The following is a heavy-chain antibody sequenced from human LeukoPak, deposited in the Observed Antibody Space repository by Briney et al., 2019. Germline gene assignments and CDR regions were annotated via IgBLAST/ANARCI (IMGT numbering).Heavy chain of an antibody. D-gene: IGHD5-18*01. J-gene: IGHJ4*02. Sequence: GGSLRLSCAASGFTFSIHSMNWVRQAPGRGLEWVSYISSNSNSMYYADSVKGRFTISRDNAKDSLYLQMNSLGAEDTAVYYCARVDTSMVIPFDYWGQGTLVTVSS. V-gene: IGHV3-48*01. CDR3: ARVDTSMVIPFDY. CDR1: GFTFSIHS. CDR2: ISSNSNSM.